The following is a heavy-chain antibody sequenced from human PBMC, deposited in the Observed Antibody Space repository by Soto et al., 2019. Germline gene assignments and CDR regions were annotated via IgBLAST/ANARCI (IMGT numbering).Heavy chain of an antibody. CDR3: ARVVGDLGHWFDP. Sequence: QVQLEQSGAEVKKPGASVKVSCKASGYTFTSYGISWVRQAPGQGLEWMGRISAYNGNTNYAQKLQGRVTMTSDTSTSTAYMELMSLRSDDTAMYYWARVVGDLGHWFDPWGQGPRVTVSS. J-gene: IGHJ5*02. CDR2: ISAYNGNT. V-gene: IGHV1-18*01. D-gene: IGHD1-26*01. CDR1: GYTFTSYG.